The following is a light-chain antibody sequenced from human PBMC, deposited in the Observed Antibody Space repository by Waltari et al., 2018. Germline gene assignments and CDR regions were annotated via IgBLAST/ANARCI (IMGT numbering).Light chain of an antibody. CDR3: QHYVNLPVT. CDR2: ATS. V-gene: IGKV3-20*01. CDR1: QSVSRA. J-gene: IGKJ1*01. Sequence: EIVLTQSPGTLSLSPGERATLSCSARQSVSRALAWYQQKPGQAPRLLIYATSPRATGVPDSFSAGGSGADISITISRRDPEDFALYYCQHYVNLPVTFGQGTKVQI.